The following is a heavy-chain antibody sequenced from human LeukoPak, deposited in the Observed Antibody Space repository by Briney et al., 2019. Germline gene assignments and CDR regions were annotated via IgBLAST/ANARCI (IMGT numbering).Heavy chain of an antibody. V-gene: IGHV3-23*01. CDR2: IGITSEYI. J-gene: IGHJ3*02. D-gene: IGHD4-17*01. CDR3: VKDPNGDYVGAFDT. CDR1: GFTITAYA. Sequence: GGSLRLSCTASGFTITAYAMSWVRQSPGKGLEWVSGIGITSEYIHYADSVKGRFTISRDNSKNTVYLEMSSLRAEDAAVYYCVKDPNGDYVGAFDTWGQGTMVIVSS.